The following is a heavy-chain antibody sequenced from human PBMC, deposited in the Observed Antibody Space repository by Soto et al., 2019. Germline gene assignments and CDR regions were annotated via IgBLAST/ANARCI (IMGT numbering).Heavy chain of an antibody. CDR3: ARSRFGMVRGLGDYYYYGMDV. CDR2: LIPIFGTA. D-gene: IGHD3-10*01. CDR1: GGTFSSYA. J-gene: IGHJ6*02. Sequence: SVKVSCNASGGTFSSYAISWVRQAPGQGLEWMGGLIPIFGTANYAQKFQGRVTITADESTSTAYMELSSLRSEDTAVYYCARSRFGMVRGLGDYYYYGMDVGGQGTTVTVSS. V-gene: IGHV1-69*13.